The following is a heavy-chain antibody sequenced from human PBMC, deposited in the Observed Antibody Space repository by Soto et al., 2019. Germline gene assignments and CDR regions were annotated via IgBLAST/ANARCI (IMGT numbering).Heavy chain of an antibody. Sequence: QVQLVQSGAEAKKPGSAVKVSCKATGGTFSDYSISWVRQAPGQGLEWMGGIIPFSGTTNYSQRIQARIKNTAEESTATVYMELSSLKSEDTAVYYCAKVRPPPCRDCIRISCSYYYNYGMDVWGQGTTVTVSS. J-gene: IGHJ6*02. CDR2: IIPFSGTT. V-gene: IGHV1-69*12. CDR1: GGTFSDYS. CDR3: AKVRPPPCRDCIRISCSYYYNYGMDV. D-gene: IGHD2-2*01.